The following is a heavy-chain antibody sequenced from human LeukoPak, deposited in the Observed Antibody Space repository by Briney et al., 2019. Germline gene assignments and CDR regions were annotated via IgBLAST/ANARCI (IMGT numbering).Heavy chain of an antibody. CDR3: ARVYYDSSGYYRIDY. J-gene: IGHJ4*02. D-gene: IGHD3-22*01. CDR1: GGTFSSYA. Sequence: GASVKVSCKASGGTFSSYAISWVRQAPGQGLEWMGGIIPIFGTANYAQKFQGRVTITADESTSTAYMELSSLRSEDTAVYYCARVYYDSSGYYRIDYWGQGTLVTVSS. V-gene: IGHV1-69*13. CDR2: IIPIFGTA.